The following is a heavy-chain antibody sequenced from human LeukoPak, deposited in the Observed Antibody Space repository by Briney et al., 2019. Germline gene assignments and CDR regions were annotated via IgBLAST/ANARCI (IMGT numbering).Heavy chain of an antibody. V-gene: IGHV4-34*01. CDR3: ARESQSVLWFGVHL. D-gene: IGHD3-10*01. Sequence: PSETLSLTCAVYGGSFSGYNWSWIRQPPGKRLEWIGEINHSGSTNYNPSLKSRVTISLDTSKNQFSLKLSSVAAADTAVYHCARESQSVLWFGVHLWGHGTLVTVSS. CDR1: GGSFSGYN. J-gene: IGHJ4*01. CDR2: INHSGST.